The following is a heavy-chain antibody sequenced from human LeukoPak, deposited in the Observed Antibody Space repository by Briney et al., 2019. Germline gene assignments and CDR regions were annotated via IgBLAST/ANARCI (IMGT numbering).Heavy chain of an antibody. V-gene: IGHV3-23*01. Sequence: AGGSLRLSCAASGFTFSSYAMSWVRQAPGKGLEWVSAIMSSGGGTFYADSVRGRFTISRDNSNYTLYLQMNSLSAEDTAIYYCAKGNSWVDNWGQGTLVTVSS. D-gene: IGHD5-24*01. J-gene: IGHJ5*02. CDR3: AKGNSWVDN. CDR1: GFTFSSYA. CDR2: IMSSGGGT.